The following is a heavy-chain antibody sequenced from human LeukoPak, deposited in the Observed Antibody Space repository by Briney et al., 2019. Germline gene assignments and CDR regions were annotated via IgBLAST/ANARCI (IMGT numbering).Heavy chain of an antibody. V-gene: IGHV4-39*01. CDR2: IYNSGST. Sequence: SETLSLTCTVPGGSISSSSYNWGWIRQPPGTGLEWIGTIYNSGSTYYNPSLESRVTISVDTSKNQFSLKLSSVTAADTAVYYCARLGLHLTCSSGWYLDIWGQGTMVTVSS. D-gene: IGHD6-19*01. CDR1: GGSISSSSYN. J-gene: IGHJ3*02. CDR3: ARLGLHLTCSSGWYLDI.